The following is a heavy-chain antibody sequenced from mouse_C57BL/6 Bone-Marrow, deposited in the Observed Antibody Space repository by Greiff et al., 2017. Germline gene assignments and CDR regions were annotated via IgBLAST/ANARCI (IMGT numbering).Heavy chain of an antibody. Sequence: QVQLQQPGAELVKPGASVKLSCKASGYTFTNYWMHWVKQRPGQGLEWIGMMHPNGGSPDYNEKFKSEATLSVDKSSRTAYMELSSLTSEDSAVYYCARSYDYDDYTMDCWGRGTSVTVSS. CDR1: GYTFTNYW. J-gene: IGHJ4*01. CDR3: ARSYDYDDYTMDC. CDR2: MHPNGGSP. V-gene: IGHV1-64*01. D-gene: IGHD2-4*01.